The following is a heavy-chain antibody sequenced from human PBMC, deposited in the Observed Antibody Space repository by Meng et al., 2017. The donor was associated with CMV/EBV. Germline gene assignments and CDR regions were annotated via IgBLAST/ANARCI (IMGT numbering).Heavy chain of an antibody. CDR1: GFTFSSYE. V-gene: IGHV3-48*03. CDR2: ISSSGSTI. CDR3: ARVDSGWTHYYGMDV. D-gene: IGHD6-19*01. Sequence: GGSLKISCAASGFTFSSYEMNWVRQAPGKGLEWVSYISSSGSTIYYADSVKGRFTISRDNAKNSLYLQMNSLRAEDTAVYYCARVDSGWTHYYGMDVWGQGTTVTVSS. J-gene: IGHJ6*02.